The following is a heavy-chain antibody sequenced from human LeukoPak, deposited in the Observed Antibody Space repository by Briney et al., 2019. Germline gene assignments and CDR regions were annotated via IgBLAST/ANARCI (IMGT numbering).Heavy chain of an antibody. J-gene: IGHJ3*02. Sequence: ASVKISCKVSGYTFTDYYMHWVQQAPGKGLEWMGLVDPEDGETIYAEKFQGRVTITADTSTDTAYMELSSLRSEDTAVYYCATDMKLISGQNYWGNPLPDFDIWGQGTVVTVSS. CDR3: ATDMKLISGQNYWGNPLPDFDI. D-gene: IGHD3-16*01. V-gene: IGHV1-69-2*01. CDR1: GYTFTDYY. CDR2: VDPEDGET.